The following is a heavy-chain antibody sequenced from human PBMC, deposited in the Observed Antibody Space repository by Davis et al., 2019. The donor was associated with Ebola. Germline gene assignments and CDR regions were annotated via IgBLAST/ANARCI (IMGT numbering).Heavy chain of an antibody. V-gene: IGHV6-1*01. CDR3: ARGWLRGGMDV. CDR2: PHYSSKWYN. J-gene: IGHJ6*04. D-gene: IGHD5-18*01. Sequence: HSQTLSLTRCISGYRVPRGCWNWTRQSSSRGLEWRGRPHYSSKWYNDYAVSVKSRITLNPDTSKNQFSLQLNSVTPEDTALYYCARGWLRGGMDVWGEGTTVTVSS. CDR1: GYRVPRGC.